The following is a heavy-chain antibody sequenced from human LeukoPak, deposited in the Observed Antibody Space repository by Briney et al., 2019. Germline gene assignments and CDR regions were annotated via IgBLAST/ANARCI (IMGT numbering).Heavy chain of an antibody. J-gene: IGHJ4*02. CDR2: INPNSGGT. D-gene: IGHD1-26*01. CDR1: GYTFTSYY. CDR3: ARSREDRELLLGY. V-gene: IGHV1-2*02. Sequence: ASVKVSCKASGYTFTSYYMHWVRQAPGQGLEWMGWINPNSGGTNYAQKFQGRVTMTRDTSISTAYMELSRLRSDDTAVYYCARSREDRELLLGYWGQGTLVTVSS.